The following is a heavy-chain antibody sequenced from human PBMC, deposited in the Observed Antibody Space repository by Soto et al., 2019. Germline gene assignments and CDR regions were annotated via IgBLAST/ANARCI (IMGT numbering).Heavy chain of an antibody. CDR2: IIPILGIA. V-gene: IGHV1-69*02. Sequence: QVQLVQSGAEVKKPGSSVKVSCKASGGTFSSYTISWVRQAPGQGLEWMGRIIPILGIANYAQKFQGRVTXXAXKXTSTAYMELSSLRSEDTAVYYCASVDTAANYYGMDVWGQGTTVTVSS. J-gene: IGHJ6*02. CDR1: GGTFSSYT. D-gene: IGHD5-18*01. CDR3: ASVDTAANYYGMDV.